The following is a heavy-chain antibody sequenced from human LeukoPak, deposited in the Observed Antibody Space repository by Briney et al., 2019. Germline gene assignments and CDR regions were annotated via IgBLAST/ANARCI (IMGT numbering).Heavy chain of an antibody. CDR1: GFTFNRNV. CDR2: IGGSGDKT. D-gene: IGHD6-19*01. Sequence: GGSLRLSCAASGFTFNRNVISWVRQAPGKGLEWVSTIGGSGDKTFYADSVKGRFTISRDNSKNMVHLQMNSLTGEDTALYYCVRRGDASSGWGDHDFWGQGALVTVSS. V-gene: IGHV3-23*01. J-gene: IGHJ4*02. CDR3: VRRGDASSGWGDHDF.